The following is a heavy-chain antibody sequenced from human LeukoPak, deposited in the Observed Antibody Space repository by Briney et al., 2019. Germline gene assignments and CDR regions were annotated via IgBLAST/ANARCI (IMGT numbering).Heavy chain of an antibody. CDR1: GFTFSSYS. V-gene: IGHV3-21*03. CDR3: TTYYGGKGGY. Sequence: GGSLRLSCAASGFTFSSYSMNWVRQAPGKGLEWVSSISSSSSYIYYADSVKGRFTISRNNAKNSLYLQMNSLQSEDTAVYYCTTYYGGKGGYWGQGTLVTVSS. D-gene: IGHD4-23*01. CDR2: ISSSSSYI. J-gene: IGHJ4*02.